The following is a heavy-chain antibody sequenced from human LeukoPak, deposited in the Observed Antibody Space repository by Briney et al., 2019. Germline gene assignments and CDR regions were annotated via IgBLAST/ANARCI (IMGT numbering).Heavy chain of an antibody. CDR1: GASISPYY. J-gene: IGHJ4*02. CDR3: ARSDGFYFDY. D-gene: IGHD5-24*01. V-gene: IGHV4-59*08. Sequence: PSETLSLTCTVSGASISPYYWNWIRQPAGKGLEWIGYIYYSGSTNYNPSLKSRVTISVDTSKNQFSLKLSSVTAADTAVYYCARSDGFYFDYWGQGTLVTVSS. CDR2: IYYSGST.